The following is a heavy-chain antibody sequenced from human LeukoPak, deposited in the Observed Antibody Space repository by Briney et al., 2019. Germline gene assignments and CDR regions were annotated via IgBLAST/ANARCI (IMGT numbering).Heavy chain of an antibody. V-gene: IGHV4-34*01. Sequence: SETLSLTCGVSGGSLSGYLWNWVRQSPGKGLEWIGEINHSGTTNYNPSLKSRVTISLDRSRNQFSLNLTSVTAADTAVFYCARGVKQLARFYFYMDVWGKGTRSPSP. CDR3: ARGVKQLARFYFYMDV. CDR1: GGSLSGYL. CDR2: INHSGTT. D-gene: IGHD3-22*01. J-gene: IGHJ6*03.